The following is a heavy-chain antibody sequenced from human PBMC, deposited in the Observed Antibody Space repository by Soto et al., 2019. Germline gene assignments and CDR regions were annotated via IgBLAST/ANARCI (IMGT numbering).Heavy chain of an antibody. CDR1: GDSITNNNC. D-gene: IGHD3-3*01. J-gene: IGHJ6*02. CDR2: IYDSGTT. V-gene: IGHV4-4*02. Sequence: QVQLQESGPGLVKPSGTLSLTCAVSGDSITNNNCWNWVRQPPGKGLEWIGEIYDSGTTNDNPSLKSRVPMSVDKSKNQFSLNLNSLTAADTAVYYCARRRITTFGVVITGYGFDVWGQGTTVTVSS. CDR3: ARRRITTFGVVITGYGFDV.